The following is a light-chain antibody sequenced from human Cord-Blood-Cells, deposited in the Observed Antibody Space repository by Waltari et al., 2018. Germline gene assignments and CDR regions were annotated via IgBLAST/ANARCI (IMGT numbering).Light chain of an antibody. CDR1: SSDVGGYNY. J-gene: IGLJ1*01. Sequence: QSALTQPRSVSGSPGQSVTISCTGTSSDVGGYNYVSWYQQHPGKAPKLMIYDVSKRPAGVPDRFSRSKSGNTASLTISGLQAEDEADYYCCSYAGSYRDVFGTGTKVTVL. V-gene: IGLV2-11*01. CDR2: DVS. CDR3: CSYAGSYRDV.